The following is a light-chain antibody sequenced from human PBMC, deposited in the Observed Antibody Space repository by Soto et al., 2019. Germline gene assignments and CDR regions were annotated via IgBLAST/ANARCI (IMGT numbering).Light chain of an antibody. Sequence: DIQMTQSPSTLSASVGDRVTIACRASQSVNTWLAWYQKKPGKAPNLLIYKASILETGVPSRFGGSGSGTEFTLTISSLQPDDFATYCCQHYNSYSEAFGQGTKVDIK. CDR1: QSVNTW. CDR2: KAS. CDR3: QHYNSYSEA. V-gene: IGKV1-5*03. J-gene: IGKJ1*01.